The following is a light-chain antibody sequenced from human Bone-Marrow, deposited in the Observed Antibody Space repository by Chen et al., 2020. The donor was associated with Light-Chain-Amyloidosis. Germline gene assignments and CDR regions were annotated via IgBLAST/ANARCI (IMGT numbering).Light chain of an antibody. CDR2: DVS. J-gene: IGLJ3*02. V-gene: IGLV2-11*01. CDR1: SRDVGGYDS. CDR3: CSYAGIYWV. Sequence: QSALTQPRSVSGSPGQSVTISCTGTSRDVGGYDSVSWYQQYPGKAPKLMIYDVSKRPSGVPDRFYASKSGNTASLTISGLQAEDEADYYCCSYAGIYWVFGGGTKLTVL.